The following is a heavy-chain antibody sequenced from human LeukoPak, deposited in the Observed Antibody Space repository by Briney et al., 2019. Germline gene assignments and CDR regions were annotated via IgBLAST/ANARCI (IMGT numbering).Heavy chain of an antibody. CDR1: GYTFSNYG. CDR2: ISGYNGNT. Sequence: ASVKVSCKASGYTFSNYGINWVRQAPGQGLEWMGWISGYNGNTNYAQKLQGRVTMTTDTSTSTAYMELRSLRSDDTAVYYCARARGYGTKNYFFDYWGQGTLVTVSS. J-gene: IGHJ4*02. D-gene: IGHD6-25*01. V-gene: IGHV1-18*01. CDR3: ARARGYGTKNYFFDY.